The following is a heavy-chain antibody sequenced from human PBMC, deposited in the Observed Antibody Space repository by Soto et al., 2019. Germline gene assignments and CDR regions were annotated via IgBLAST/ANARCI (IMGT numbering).Heavy chain of an antibody. CDR1: GGSVSSSNYY. J-gene: IGHJ4*02. V-gene: IGHV4-39*01. D-gene: IGHD3-9*01. CDR2: IYYSGST. Sequence: QLQLQESGPGLVKPSETLSLTCTVSGGSVSSSNYYWGWIRQSPGKGLEWIGSIYYSGSTYYNPSLESRVTISVDKSKNQFSLKVISVTAADGAVYYCARLEGLATISYYFDYWGQGTLVTVSS. CDR3: ARLEGLATISYYFDY.